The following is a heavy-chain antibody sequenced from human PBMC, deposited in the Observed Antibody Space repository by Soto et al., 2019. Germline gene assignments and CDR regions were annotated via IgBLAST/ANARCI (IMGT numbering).Heavy chain of an antibody. D-gene: IGHD4-4*01. V-gene: IGHV3-23*01. Sequence: GGSLRLSCAASGFTFSSYAMSWVRQAPGKGLEWVSAISGSGGSTYYADSVRGRFTISRDNSKNTLYLHMNGLRAEDTAVYYCTISNYYSNYVRAFDIWGQGTMVTVSS. CDR2: ISGSGGST. CDR1: GFTFSSYA. CDR3: TISNYYSNYVRAFDI. J-gene: IGHJ3*02.